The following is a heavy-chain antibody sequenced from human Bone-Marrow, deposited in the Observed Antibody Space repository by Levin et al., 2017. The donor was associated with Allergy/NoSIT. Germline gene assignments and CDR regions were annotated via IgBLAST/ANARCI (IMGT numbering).Heavy chain of an antibody. D-gene: IGHD3-10*01. CDR3: ARVVRRAATQAIDY. V-gene: IGHV4-34*01. Sequence: PSETLSLTCSVSGGSLNNYFWSWIRQPPGKGLEWIGEINHSGTTNYNTSLESRVTISVDSSKRQLSLKVTSVTAADTAVYFCARVVRRAATQAIDYWGQGTLVTVSS. J-gene: IGHJ4*02. CDR2: INHSGTT. CDR1: GGSLNNYF.